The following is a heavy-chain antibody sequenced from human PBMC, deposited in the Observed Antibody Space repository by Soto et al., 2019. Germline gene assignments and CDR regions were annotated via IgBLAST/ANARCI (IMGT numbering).Heavy chain of an antibody. Sequence: GRSLRLSCAASGFSFSSYGMHWVLQAPGKGLEWVAVIWYDGSNKYYADSVKGRFTISRDNSKNTLYLQMNSLRADDTAVYYCARDCSGGSCYYYGMDVWGQGTTVTVSS. CDR2: IWYDGSNK. CDR3: ARDCSGGSCYYYGMDV. D-gene: IGHD2-15*01. V-gene: IGHV3-33*01. J-gene: IGHJ6*02. CDR1: GFSFSSYG.